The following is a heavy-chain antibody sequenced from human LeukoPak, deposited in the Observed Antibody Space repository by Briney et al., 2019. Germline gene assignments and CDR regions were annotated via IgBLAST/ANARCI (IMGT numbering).Heavy chain of an antibody. CDR1: GFPFINAW. Sequence: GAPPLSCATSGFPFINAWMTWGRQAPGEGLEWVGRIKSKSDTESTAYAEPVKGRFTISRDDSKNTLYLQMTSLKTEDTAVYYCSTAPSKVDYWGQGTLVTVSS. V-gene: IGHV3-15*01. CDR3: STAPSKVDY. J-gene: IGHJ4*02. CDR2: IKSKSDTEST.